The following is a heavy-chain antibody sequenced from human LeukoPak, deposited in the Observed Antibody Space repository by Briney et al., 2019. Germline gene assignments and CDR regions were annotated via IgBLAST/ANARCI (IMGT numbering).Heavy chain of an antibody. CDR2: ISSSSSYI. D-gene: IGHD5-18*01. CDR3: ARDMVGYSYGYYP. CDR1: GFTFSSYS. V-gene: IGHV3-21*01. Sequence: GVSLRLSCAASGFTFSSYSMNWVRQAPGKGLEWVSSISSSSSYIYYADSVKGRFTISRDNAKNSLYLQMNSLRAEDTAVYYCARDMVGYSYGYYPWGQGTLVTVSS. J-gene: IGHJ5*02.